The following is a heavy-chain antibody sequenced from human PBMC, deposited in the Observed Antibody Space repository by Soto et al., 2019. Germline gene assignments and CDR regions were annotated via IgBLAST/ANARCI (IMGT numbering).Heavy chain of an antibody. CDR3: VRSWGVYCSSTRCYSPWLDP. D-gene: IGHD2-2*02. CDR1: GFTFSRHE. Sequence: PGGSLRLSCVASGFTFSRHEMNWVRQAPGKGLEWVSYLSSSGSPIDYADSVRGRFTISRDNAKNSVILQMNSLRVEDTAVYYCVRSWGVYCSSTRCYSPWLDPWGQGTLVTVSS. V-gene: IGHV3-48*03. CDR2: LSSSGSPI. J-gene: IGHJ5*02.